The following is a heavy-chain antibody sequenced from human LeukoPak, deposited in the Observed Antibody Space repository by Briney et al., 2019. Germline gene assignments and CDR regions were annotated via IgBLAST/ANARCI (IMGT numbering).Heavy chain of an antibody. CDR1: GFTFSSYA. CDR3: ARTYYYDSSGYPEDY. V-gene: IGHV3-66*01. D-gene: IGHD3-22*01. Sequence: GGSLRLSCAASGFTFSSYAMSWVRQAPGKGLEWVSVIYSGGSTYYADSVKGRFTISRDNSKNTLYLQMNSLRAEDTAVYYRARTYYYDSSGYPEDYWGQGTLVTVSS. J-gene: IGHJ4*02. CDR2: IYSGGST.